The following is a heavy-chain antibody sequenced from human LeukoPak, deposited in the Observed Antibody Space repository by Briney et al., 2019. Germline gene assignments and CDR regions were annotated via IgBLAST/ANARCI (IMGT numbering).Heavy chain of an antibody. J-gene: IGHJ4*02. V-gene: IGHV4-59*01. D-gene: IGHD3-10*01. CDR2: IYYSGGT. Sequence: SETLSLTCTVSGGSISSYYWSWIRQPPGKGLEWIGYIYYSGGTNYNPSLKSRVTISVDTSKNQFSLKLSSVTAADTAVYYRARQYYYGSGSPAFDYWGQGTLVTVSS. CDR3: ARQYYYGSGSPAFDY. CDR1: GGSISSYY.